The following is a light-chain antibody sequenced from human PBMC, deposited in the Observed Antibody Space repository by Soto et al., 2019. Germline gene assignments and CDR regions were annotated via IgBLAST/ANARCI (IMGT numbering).Light chain of an antibody. CDR1: QSVSSSY. Sequence: EIVLTQSSGTLSLSPGERATLSCRASQSVSSSYLAWYQQKPGQALRLLIYGASSSVTGIPDRFSGSGSGTDFTLTISRLEPEDFAVYYCQQYGSSPNTFGQGTKLEIK. J-gene: IGKJ2*01. V-gene: IGKV3-20*01. CDR3: QQYGSSPNT. CDR2: GAS.